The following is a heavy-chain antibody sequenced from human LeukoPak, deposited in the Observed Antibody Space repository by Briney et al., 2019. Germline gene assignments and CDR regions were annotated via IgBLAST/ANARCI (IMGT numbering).Heavy chain of an antibody. CDR2: INTNTGNP. V-gene: IGHV7-4-1*02. CDR1: GGTFSSYA. CDR3: ASGRSLHGYSNYVTPFDY. Sequence: ASVKVSCKASGGTFSSYAISWVRQAPGQGLEWMGWINTNTGNPTYAQGFTGRFVFSLDTSVSTAYLQISSLKAEDTAVYYCASGRSLHGYSNYVTPFDYWGQGTLVTVSS. J-gene: IGHJ4*02. D-gene: IGHD4-11*01.